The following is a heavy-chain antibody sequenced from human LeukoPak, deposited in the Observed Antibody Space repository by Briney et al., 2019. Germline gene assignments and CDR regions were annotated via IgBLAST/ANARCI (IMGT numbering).Heavy chain of an antibody. CDR1: GFTFSDYY. CDR3: ARRAYSNHFFDY. D-gene: IGHD4-11*01. Sequence: GGSLRLSCAASGFTFSDYYMSWIRQAPGKGLEWVSDLSGSGDSKFYADSVKGRFTISRDNAKKSLYLQVSSLRAEDTAVYYCARRAYSNHFFDYRGQGTLVTVSS. J-gene: IGHJ4*02. CDR2: LSGSGDSK. V-gene: IGHV3-11*01.